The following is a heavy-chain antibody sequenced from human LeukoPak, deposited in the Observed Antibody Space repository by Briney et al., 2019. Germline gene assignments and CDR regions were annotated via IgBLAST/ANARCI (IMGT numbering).Heavy chain of an antibody. CDR3: AKDLGSERLRYFDWLSFDY. Sequence: TGGSLRLSCAASGFTFSSYAMSWVRQAPGKGLEWVSAISGSGGSTYYADSVKGRFTISRDNSKNTLYLQMNSLSAEDTAVYYCAKDLGSERLRYFDWLSFDYWGQGTLVTVSS. CDR2: ISGSGGST. V-gene: IGHV3-23*01. D-gene: IGHD3-9*01. J-gene: IGHJ4*02. CDR1: GFTFSSYA.